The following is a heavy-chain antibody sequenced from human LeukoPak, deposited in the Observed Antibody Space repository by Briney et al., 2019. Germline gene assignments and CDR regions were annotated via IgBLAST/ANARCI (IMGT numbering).Heavy chain of an antibody. V-gene: IGHV1-18*01. CDR2: ISGYNGNT. D-gene: IGHD3-3*01. Sequence: ASVKVSCKASGYTFSSYGISWVRQAPGQGLEWMGWISGYNGNTNSAQKLQGRVSMTTDTSTSTAYVELRSLRSDDTAVYYCARDRSPDFWSGDYRDAYEIWGQGTMVTVSS. CDR1: GYTFSSYG. CDR3: ARDRSPDFWSGDYRDAYEI. J-gene: IGHJ3*02.